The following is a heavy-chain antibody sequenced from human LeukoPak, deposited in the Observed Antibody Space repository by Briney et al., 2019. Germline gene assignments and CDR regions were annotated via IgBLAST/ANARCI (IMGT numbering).Heavy chain of an antibody. Sequence: SETLSLTCAVSGGSISRSNWWCWVRQSPGKGLEWIGEIYDNGSTNYNPSLKSRVTISVDKSKNQFSLKLSSVTAEDTAVYYCARGGYPDYFDYWGQGTLVTVSS. D-gene: IGHD5-18*01. J-gene: IGHJ4*02. V-gene: IGHV4-4*02. CDR2: IYDNGST. CDR1: GGSISRSNW. CDR3: ARGGYPDYFDY.